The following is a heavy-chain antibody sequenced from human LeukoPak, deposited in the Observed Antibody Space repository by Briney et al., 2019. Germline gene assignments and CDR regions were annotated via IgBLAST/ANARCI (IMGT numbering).Heavy chain of an antibody. CDR3: ARNLMITFGGVIVHGWFDP. Sequence: SETLSLTCTVSGGSISSYYWSWIRQPPGKGLEWIGCIYYSGSTNYNPSLNSQVTISVDTSKNQFSLKLSSVTAADTAVYYCARNLMITFGGVIVHGWFDPWGQGTLVTVSS. J-gene: IGHJ5*02. CDR1: GGSISSYY. D-gene: IGHD3-16*02. V-gene: IGHV4-59*01. CDR2: IYYSGST.